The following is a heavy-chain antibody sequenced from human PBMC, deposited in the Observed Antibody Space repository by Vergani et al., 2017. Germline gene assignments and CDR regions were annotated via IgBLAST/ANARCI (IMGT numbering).Heavy chain of an antibody. V-gene: IGHV3-7*01. D-gene: IGHD3-3*01. Sequence: EVQLVESGGGFVQPGGSLRLSCAASGFTFSSYWMSWVRQAPGKGLEWVANIKQDGSEKNYVDSVKGRFTITRDNAKNSLYLQMNSLRAEDTAVYYCARWGITIFGVVIAFDYWGQGTLVTVSS. J-gene: IGHJ4*02. CDR1: GFTFSSYW. CDR3: ARWGITIFGVVIAFDY. CDR2: IKQDGSEK.